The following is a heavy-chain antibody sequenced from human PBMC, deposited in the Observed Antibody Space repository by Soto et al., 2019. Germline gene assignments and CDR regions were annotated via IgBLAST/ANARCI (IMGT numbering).Heavy chain of an antibody. J-gene: IGHJ2*01. Sequence: EVQLVASGGDLIQPGGSLRLSCAATGFTVSSNYMSWVRQAPVHGLYWVSVIYSGGSTYYEDSVNGRFTISIDNSKNTLYPQIDGLRAEDTAVYYCAMLRRDSDPTDWYVDLWGRGTLVTVSS. CDR2: IYSGGST. CDR3: AMLRRDSDPTDWYVDL. CDR1: GFTVSSNY. V-gene: IGHV3-53*01.